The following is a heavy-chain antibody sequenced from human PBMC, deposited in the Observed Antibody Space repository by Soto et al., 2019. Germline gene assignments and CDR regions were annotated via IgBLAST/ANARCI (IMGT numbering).Heavy chain of an antibody. V-gene: IGHV3-23*01. Sequence: EVQLLESGGGLVQPGGSLRLSCAASGFTFSSYAMNWVRQAPGKGLEWVAGVSASGGGTSYADSVKGRFTISRDNSKNTLYLQMNSLRAEDTAVYYCAKRDGQSGSYAEYFDLWGRGTLVTVSS. CDR1: GFTFSSYA. CDR2: VSASGGGT. J-gene: IGHJ2*01. D-gene: IGHD1-26*01. CDR3: AKRDGQSGSYAEYFDL.